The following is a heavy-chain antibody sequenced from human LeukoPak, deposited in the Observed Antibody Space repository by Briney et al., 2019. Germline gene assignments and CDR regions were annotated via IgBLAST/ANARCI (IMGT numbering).Heavy chain of an antibody. CDR1: GGSISSSSYY. Sequence: SETLSLTCTVSGGSISSSSYYWGWIRQPPGKGLEWIGSIYYSGSTYYNPSLKSRVTISVDTSKNQFSLKLSSVTAADTAVYYCASVVVRGVMGVVSFDYWGQGTLVTVSS. J-gene: IGHJ4*02. D-gene: IGHD3-10*01. CDR2: IYYSGST. CDR3: ASVVVRGVMGVVSFDY. V-gene: IGHV4-39*01.